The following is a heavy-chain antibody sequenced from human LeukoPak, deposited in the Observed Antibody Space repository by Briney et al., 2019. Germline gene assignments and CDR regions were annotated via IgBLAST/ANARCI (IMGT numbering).Heavy chain of an antibody. Sequence: GGSLRLSCAASGFTFSSYEMNWVRQAPGKGLEWVSYISSSGSTIYYADSVKGRFTISRDNAKNSLYLQMNSLRAEDTAVYYYARDMGYYGSGSYGYGMGVWGKGTTVTVSS. D-gene: IGHD3-10*01. CDR1: GFTFSSYE. J-gene: IGHJ6*04. CDR2: ISSSGSTI. V-gene: IGHV3-48*03. CDR3: ARDMGYYGSGSYGYGMGV.